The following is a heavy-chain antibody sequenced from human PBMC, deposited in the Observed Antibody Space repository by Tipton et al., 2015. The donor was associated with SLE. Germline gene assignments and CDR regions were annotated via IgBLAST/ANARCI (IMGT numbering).Heavy chain of an antibody. J-gene: IGHJ4*02. CDR3: ARDYGYCNSGYDYFDY. Sequence: LRLSCTVSGGSISSYYWSWIRQPPGKGLEWIGYIYYSGSTNYNPSLKSRVTISVDTSKNQFSLKLSSVTAADTAVYYCARDYGYCNSGYDYFDYWGQGTLVTVSS. CDR2: IYYSGST. D-gene: IGHD5-12*01. CDR1: GGSISSYY. V-gene: IGHV4-59*01.